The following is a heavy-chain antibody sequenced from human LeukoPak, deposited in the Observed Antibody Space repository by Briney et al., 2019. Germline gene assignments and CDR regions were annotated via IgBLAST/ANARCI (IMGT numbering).Heavy chain of an antibody. J-gene: IGHJ4*02. CDR3: AKVGFGELPQERIDY. V-gene: IGHV3-23*01. CDR2: ISGSGGST. Sequence: PGGSLSLSCAASGFSFSSYAMSWVRQAPGKGLEWVSAISGSGGSTYYADSVKGRFTISRDNSKNTLYLQMNSLRAEDTAVYYCAKVGFGELPQERIDYWGQGTLVTVSS. D-gene: IGHD3-10*01. CDR1: GFSFSSYA.